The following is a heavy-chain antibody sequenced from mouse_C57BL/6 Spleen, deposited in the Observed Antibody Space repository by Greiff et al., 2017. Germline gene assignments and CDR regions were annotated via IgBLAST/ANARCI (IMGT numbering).Heavy chain of an antibody. Sequence: QVQLKESGAELVKPGASVKMSCKASGYTFTSYWITWVKQRPGQGLEWIGDIYPGSGSTNYNEKFKSKATLTVDTSSSTAYMQLSSLTSEDSAVYYCARGSVVADYYAMDYWGQGTSVTVSS. CDR1: GYTFTSYW. D-gene: IGHD1-1*01. CDR3: ARGSVVADYYAMDY. CDR2: IYPGSGST. V-gene: IGHV1-55*01. J-gene: IGHJ4*01.